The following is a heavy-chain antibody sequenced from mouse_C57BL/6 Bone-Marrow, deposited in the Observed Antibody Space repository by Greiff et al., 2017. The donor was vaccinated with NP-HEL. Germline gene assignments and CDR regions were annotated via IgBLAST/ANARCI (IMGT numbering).Heavy chain of an antibody. Sequence: EVKLVESGGGLVKPGGSLKLSCAASGFTFSSYAMSWVRQTPEKRLEWVATISDGGSYTYYPDNVKGRFTISRDNAKNNLYLQLSHLKSEDTAMYYCARAGYGSSYPVAYWGQGTLVTVSA. CDR1: GFTFSSYA. CDR3: ARAGYGSSYPVAY. J-gene: IGHJ3*01. V-gene: IGHV5-4*03. D-gene: IGHD1-1*01. CDR2: ISDGGSYT.